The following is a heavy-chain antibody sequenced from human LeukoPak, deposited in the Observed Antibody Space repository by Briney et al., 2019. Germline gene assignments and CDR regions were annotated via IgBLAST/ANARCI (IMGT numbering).Heavy chain of an antibody. CDR2: ISSSGSTI. Sequence: GGSLRLSCAASGFTFSDYYMSWIRQAPGKGLEWVSYISSSGSTIYYAGSVKGRFTISRDNAKNSLYLQMNSLRAEDTAVYYCARVPANTWIQLWSSGYFDYWGQGTLVTVSS. J-gene: IGHJ4*02. V-gene: IGHV3-11*01. CDR1: GFTFSDYY. D-gene: IGHD5-18*01. CDR3: ARVPANTWIQLWSSGYFDY.